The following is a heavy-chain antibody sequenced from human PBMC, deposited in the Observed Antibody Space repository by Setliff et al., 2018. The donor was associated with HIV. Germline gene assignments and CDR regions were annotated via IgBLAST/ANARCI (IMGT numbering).Heavy chain of an antibody. J-gene: IGHJ5*02. Sequence: SETLSLTCTVSGGSISSGSYYWSWIRQPAGKGLEWIGRIHTSGSTNYNPSLRSRLNISLDMSKNQFFLNLTSMSAADSAVYYCARARASGWFDPWGQGTLVTVSS. CDR3: ARARASGWFDP. CDR1: GGSISSGSYY. V-gene: IGHV4-61*02. CDR2: IHTSGST.